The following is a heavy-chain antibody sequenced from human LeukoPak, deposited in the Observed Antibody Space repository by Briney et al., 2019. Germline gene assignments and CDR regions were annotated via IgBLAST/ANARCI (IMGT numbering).Heavy chain of an antibody. CDR3: VKDRMWFGELLSPYFDY. CDR2: VRYDGTNE. J-gene: IGHJ4*02. CDR1: GFTFSSYG. V-gene: IGHV3-30*02. D-gene: IGHD3-10*01. Sequence: PGGSLRLSCTASGFTFSSYGMHWVRQAPGKGLGWVAFVRYDGTNEYYADSVKGRFAISRDNSKNTLYLQMSSLRTEDTAVYYCVKDRMWFGELLSPYFDYWGQGTLVTVSS.